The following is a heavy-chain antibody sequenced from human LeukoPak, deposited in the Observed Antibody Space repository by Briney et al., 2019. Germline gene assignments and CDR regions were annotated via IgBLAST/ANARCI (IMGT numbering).Heavy chain of an antibody. Sequence: ASVKASCKASGYTFTSYEINWVRQATGQGLEWMGWMNPDSGDTAYAQKFQGRITMTRTTSISTAYLDLSGLRSEDTAVYYCARGLGTYDSSELTWPMISFWGQGTLVTVSS. V-gene: IGHV1-8*01. CDR2: MNPDSGDT. CDR3: ARGLGTYDSSELTWPMISF. J-gene: IGHJ4*02. D-gene: IGHD3-22*01. CDR1: GYTFTSYE.